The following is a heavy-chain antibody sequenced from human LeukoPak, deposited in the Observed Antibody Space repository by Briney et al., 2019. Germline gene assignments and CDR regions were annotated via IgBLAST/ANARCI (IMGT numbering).Heavy chain of an antibody. Sequence: SETLSLTCAVSGGSISSSNWWGWVRQPPGKGLEWIGEIYHSGSTNYNPSLKSRVTISVDKSKNQFSLKLSSVTAADTAVYYCARDRDGDYAPDYWGQGTLVTVSS. CDR2: IYHSGST. CDR3: ARDRDGDYAPDY. J-gene: IGHJ4*02. V-gene: IGHV4-4*02. CDR1: GGSISSSNW. D-gene: IGHD4-17*01.